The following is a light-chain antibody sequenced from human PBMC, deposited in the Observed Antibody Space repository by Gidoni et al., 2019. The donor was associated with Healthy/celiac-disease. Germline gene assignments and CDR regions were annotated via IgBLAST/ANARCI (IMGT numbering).Light chain of an antibody. J-gene: IGLJ2*01. CDR2: EVS. V-gene: IGLV2-14*01. CDR1: SSDVGGYNY. Sequence: QSALTQPASVSGSPGQSITISCTGTSSDVGGYNYVSWYQQHPGKAPKLMIHEVSNRPSGVSNRFSGSKSGNTASLTSSGLQAEDEADYYCSSYTSSSHVVFGGGTKLTVL. CDR3: SSYTSSSHVV.